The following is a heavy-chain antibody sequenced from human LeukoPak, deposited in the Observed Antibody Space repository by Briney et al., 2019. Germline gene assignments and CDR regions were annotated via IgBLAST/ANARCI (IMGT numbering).Heavy chain of an antibody. CDR3: ARRDYYGSGFDY. J-gene: IGHJ4*02. D-gene: IGHD3-10*01. V-gene: IGHV4-38-2*02. CDR1: GYSLSSGYY. Sequence: PSETLSPTCTVSGYSLSSGYYWGWSRQPPGKGLEWSGIIYHSGSTYYNPSLKSPVTISVDTYKNQLSLKMRSVTAADTAVYYCARRDYYGSGFDYWGQGTLVTASS. CDR2: IYHSGST.